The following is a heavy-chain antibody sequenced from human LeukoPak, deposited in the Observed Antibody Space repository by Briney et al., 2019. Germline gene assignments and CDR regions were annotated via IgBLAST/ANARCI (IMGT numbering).Heavy chain of an antibody. D-gene: IGHD6-13*01. V-gene: IGHV3-21*01. J-gene: IGHJ6*02. CDR1: EFTFSSYT. CDR3: ARIEQKPRAVCGMDV. CDR2: ISSTSTYI. Sequence: PGGSLRLSCAASEFTFSSYTINWVRQAPGKGLEWVSSISSTSTYISYADSVKGRFTISRDNAKTSLYLQMNSLIDEGTAVYYCARIEQKPRAVCGMDVWGQGTTVTVSS.